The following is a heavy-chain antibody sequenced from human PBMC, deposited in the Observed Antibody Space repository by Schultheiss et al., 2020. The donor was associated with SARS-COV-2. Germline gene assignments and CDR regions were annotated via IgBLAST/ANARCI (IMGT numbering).Heavy chain of an antibody. CDR3: ARERVPAASAPCFDY. CDR1: GFNFNAYA. Sequence: GESLKISCAASGFNFNAYAMSWVRQAPGKGLEWVANIKQDGSEKYYVDSVKGRFTISRDNAKNSLYLQMNSLRAEDTAVYYCARERVPAASAPCFDYWGQGTLVTVSS. J-gene: IGHJ4*02. D-gene: IGHD2-2*01. V-gene: IGHV3-7*05. CDR2: IKQDGSEK.